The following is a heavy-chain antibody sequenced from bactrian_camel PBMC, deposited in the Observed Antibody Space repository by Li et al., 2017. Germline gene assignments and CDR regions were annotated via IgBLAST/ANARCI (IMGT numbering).Heavy chain of an antibody. CDR1: SRSPYC. J-gene: IGHJ6*01. V-gene: IGHV3S55*01. CDR2: ISSDGRT. Sequence: VESGGASAQAGGSLRLSCGGYSRSPYCMAWFRQAPGGEREGVAAISSDGRTSYAESVKGRFTISRDSGDNVHDTTLSLQMNNLKPEDTAMYYCAVDGWGAQCRVRAGYYALGQGTQVTV. CDR3: AVDGWGAQCRVRAGYYA. D-gene: IGHD5*01.